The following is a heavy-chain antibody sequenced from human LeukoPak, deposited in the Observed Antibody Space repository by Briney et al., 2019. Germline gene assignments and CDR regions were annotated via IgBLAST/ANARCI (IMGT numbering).Heavy chain of an antibody. Sequence: PSETLSLTCAVSGYSISNGYYWGWIRQPPGKGLEWIGSIYHSGSTYYNPSLKSRVTISVDTSKNQFSLKLSSVTAADTAVYYCARGGYGEIDYWGQGTLVTVSS. J-gene: IGHJ4*02. CDR2: IYHSGST. CDR1: GYSISNGYY. D-gene: IGHD4-17*01. V-gene: IGHV4-38-2*01. CDR3: ARGGYGEIDY.